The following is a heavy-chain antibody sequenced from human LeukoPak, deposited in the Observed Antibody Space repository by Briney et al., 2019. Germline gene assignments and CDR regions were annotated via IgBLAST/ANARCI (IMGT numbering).Heavy chain of an antibody. CDR2: ISYSGNT. Sequence: SETLSLTCSVSGGSISSYSWSWIRQPPGKGLEWIGYISYSGNTNYNPSLTSRVTISVDTSKNQFSLKLNSVTAADTALYYCAREQAVAGSGFDYWGQGTLVTVSS. CDR3: AREQAVAGSGFDY. D-gene: IGHD6-19*01. J-gene: IGHJ4*02. CDR1: GGSISSYS. V-gene: IGHV4-59*01.